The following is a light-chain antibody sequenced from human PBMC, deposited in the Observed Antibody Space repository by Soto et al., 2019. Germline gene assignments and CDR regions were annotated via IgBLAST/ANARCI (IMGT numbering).Light chain of an antibody. V-gene: IGLV2-23*01. CDR3: CSFASNSPLV. J-gene: IGLJ3*02. Sequence: QSALTQPASLSGSPGQSITISCTGTSSDVGSYNLVSWYQRYPGKDPRLLIYEASKRPSGVSDRFSASKSGVTASLTISGLQAEDEADYYCCSFASNSPLVFGGGTQLTVL. CDR2: EAS. CDR1: SSDVGSYNL.